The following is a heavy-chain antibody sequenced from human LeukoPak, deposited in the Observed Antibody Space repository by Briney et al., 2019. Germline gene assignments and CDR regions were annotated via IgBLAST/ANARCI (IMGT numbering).Heavy chain of an antibody. J-gene: IGHJ4*02. CDR1: GGSFSAVH. D-gene: IGHD3-10*01. V-gene: IGHV4-34*01. CDR2: MKQSGTP. Sequence: PETLSLTCAVYGGSFSAVHWNWIRQSPAKGLEWLGEMKQSGTPRYNPSLQSRVTISVDKSKNQFSLNVRSVTAADTAVYYCASRPFLYGFRTYFDNWAQGTLVTVSS. CDR3: ASRPFLYGFRTYFDN.